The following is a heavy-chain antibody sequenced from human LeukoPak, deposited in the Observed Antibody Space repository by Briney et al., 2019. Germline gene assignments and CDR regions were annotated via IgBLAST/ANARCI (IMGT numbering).Heavy chain of an antibody. V-gene: IGHV4-31*03. J-gene: IGHJ4*02. CDR3: ARAGRVGYSYGAPFDY. D-gene: IGHD5-18*01. Sequence: SETLSLTCTVSGGSISSGGYYWSWIRQHPGKGLEWIGYIYYSGSTYYNPSLKSRVTISVDTSKNQFSLKLSSVTAADTAVYYCARAGRVGYSYGAPFDYWGQGTLVTVSS. CDR1: GGSISSGGYY. CDR2: IYYSGST.